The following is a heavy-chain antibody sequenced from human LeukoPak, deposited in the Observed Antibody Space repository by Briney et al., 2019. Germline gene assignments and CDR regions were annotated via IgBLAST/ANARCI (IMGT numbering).Heavy chain of an antibody. CDR3: ARGSITIFGVVLNPLDY. D-gene: IGHD3-3*01. CDR2: ISYDGSNK. J-gene: IGHJ4*02. CDR1: GFTFSSYA. V-gene: IGHV3-30-3*01. Sequence: QSGGSLRLSCAASGFTFSSYAMHWVRQAPGKGLEWVAVISYDGSNKYYAGSVKGRFTISRDNSKNTLYLQMNSLRAEDTAVYYCARGSITIFGVVLNPLDYWGQGTLVTVSS.